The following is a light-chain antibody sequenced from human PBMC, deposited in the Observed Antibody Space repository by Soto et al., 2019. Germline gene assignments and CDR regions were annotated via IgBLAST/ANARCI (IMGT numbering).Light chain of an antibody. J-gene: IGLJ1*01. Sequence: QSALTQPASVSGSLGQSITISCTGSSSEVGTYYFVSWYQQHPGKVPKLMIYEGTKRPSGVSDRFSGSKSGNTASMTISGLQAEDEANYYCCSYAGNNIFVFGTGTKLTVL. CDR2: EGT. CDR3: CSYAGNNIFV. CDR1: SSEVGTYYF. V-gene: IGLV2-23*01.